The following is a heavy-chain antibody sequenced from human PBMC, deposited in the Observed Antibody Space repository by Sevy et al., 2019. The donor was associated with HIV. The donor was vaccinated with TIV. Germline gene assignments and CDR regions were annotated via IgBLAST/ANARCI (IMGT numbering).Heavy chain of an antibody. J-gene: IGHJ3*02. V-gene: IGHV1-18*01. CDR1: GYTFSSYG. Sequence: ASVKVSCKASGYTFSSYGITWVRQAPGQGLEWMGWISAHSGVTNYAQKFRGRVTMTRDTSTSTADMELRSLRSDDTVGYFCARLNVERRGAFDIWGQGTLVTVSS. CDR2: ISAHSGVT. CDR3: ARLNVERRGAFDI. D-gene: IGHD1-1*01.